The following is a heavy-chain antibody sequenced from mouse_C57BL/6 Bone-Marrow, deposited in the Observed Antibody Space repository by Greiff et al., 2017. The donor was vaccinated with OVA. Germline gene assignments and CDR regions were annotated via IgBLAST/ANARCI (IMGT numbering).Heavy chain of an antibody. J-gene: IGHJ2*01. CDR2: IDPENGDT. CDR3: TTYYFDY. CDR1: GFNIKDDY. V-gene: IGHV14-4*01. Sequence: EVMLVESGAELVRPGASVKLSCTASGFNIKDDYMHWVKQRPEQGLEWIGWIDPENGDTEYASKFQGKATITADTSSNTAYLQLSSLTSEDTAVYYCTTYYFDYWGQGTTLTVSS.